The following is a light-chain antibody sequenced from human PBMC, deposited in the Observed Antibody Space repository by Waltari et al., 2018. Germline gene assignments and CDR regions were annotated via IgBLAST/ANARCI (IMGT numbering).Light chain of an antibody. CDR2: GAS. CDR3: QQFGSTPAIT. CDR1: QNVNSSY. Sequence: EIVLTQSPGTLSLSPGERATLPCRASQNVNSSYLTWYQQKRGHAPMLLSYGASTRATGIPDRFSGSGSGTEFTLTISRLEPEDFALYYCQQFGSTPAITFGQGTRLEIK. J-gene: IGKJ5*01. V-gene: IGKV3-20*01.